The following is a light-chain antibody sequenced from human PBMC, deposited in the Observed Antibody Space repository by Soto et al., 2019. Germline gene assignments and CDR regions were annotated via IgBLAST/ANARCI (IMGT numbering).Light chain of an antibody. V-gene: IGKV3-20*01. CDR1: ETVNSNY. CDR2: GAS. CDR3: QQYNNWPPIT. J-gene: IGKJ5*01. Sequence: DIVLTQSPGTLSLSPGERATLSCRASETVNSNYLAWYQHKRGQAPRLLIYGASSRATGIPDRFSGSGSGTDFTLTITRLEPEDFAVYYCQQYNNWPPITFGQGTRLEIK.